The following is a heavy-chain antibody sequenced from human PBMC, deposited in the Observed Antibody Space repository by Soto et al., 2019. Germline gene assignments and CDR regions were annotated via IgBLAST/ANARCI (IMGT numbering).Heavy chain of an antibody. D-gene: IGHD5-18*01. Sequence: QVQLQQWGAGLLTPSETLSLTCAVYGGSFSGYYWSWIRQPPGKGLEWIGEINHSGSTNYNPSLKSRVTISVDASKNQFSLKLSSVTAADTAVYYCERGGGGPYSYGLIDYWGQGTLVTVSS. J-gene: IGHJ4*02. CDR2: INHSGST. CDR1: GGSFSGYY. V-gene: IGHV4-34*01. CDR3: ERGGGGPYSYGLIDY.